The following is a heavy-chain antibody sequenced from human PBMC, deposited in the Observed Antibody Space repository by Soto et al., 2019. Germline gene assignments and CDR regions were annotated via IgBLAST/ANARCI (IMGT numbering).Heavy chain of an antibody. V-gene: IGHV3-30-3*01. Sequence: HPGGSLRLSCAASGFTFSSYAMQWVRQAPGKGLEWVALISYDGNNEYYADSVKGRFTISRDNSKNTVYLQMNRLRPEDTAVYYCARAGLLYDSSGLYAFDVWGQRTMVTVSS. J-gene: IGHJ3*01. CDR2: ISYDGNNE. CDR1: GFTFSSYA. CDR3: ARAGLLYDSSGLYAFDV. D-gene: IGHD3-22*01.